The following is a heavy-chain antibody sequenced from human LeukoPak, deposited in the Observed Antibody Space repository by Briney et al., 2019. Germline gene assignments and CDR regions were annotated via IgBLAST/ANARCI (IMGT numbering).Heavy chain of an antibody. D-gene: IGHD2-2*01. Sequence: GGSLRLSCAASGFTFSSYSMNWVRQAPGKGLEWVSFITDSSGTKYYAGSVQGRFTISRDNAKNSLYLQMNSLRAEDTAVYYCARVPNGYCSSTSCFPMDVWGKGTTVTVSS. CDR1: GFTFSSYS. V-gene: IGHV3-48*04. CDR3: ARVPNGYCSSTSCFPMDV. J-gene: IGHJ6*04. CDR2: ITDSSGTK.